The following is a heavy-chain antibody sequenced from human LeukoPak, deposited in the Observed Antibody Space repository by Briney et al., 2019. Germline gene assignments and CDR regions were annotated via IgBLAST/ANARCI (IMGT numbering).Heavy chain of an antibody. CDR1: GGSFSGYY. Sequence: PSETLSLTCAVYGGSFSGYYWSWIRQPPGKGLEWIGEINHSGSTNYNPSLKSRVTISVDTSKNQFSLKLSSVTAADTAVYYCARVSYDILTGYSYIDYWGQGTLVTVSS. CDR3: ARVSYDILTGYSYIDY. J-gene: IGHJ4*02. CDR2: INHSGST. D-gene: IGHD3-9*01. V-gene: IGHV4-34*01.